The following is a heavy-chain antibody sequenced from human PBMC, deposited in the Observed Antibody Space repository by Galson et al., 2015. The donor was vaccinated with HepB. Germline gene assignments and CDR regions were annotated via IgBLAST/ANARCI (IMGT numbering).Heavy chain of an antibody. V-gene: IGHV3-9*01. CDR2: ISWNSGSI. Sequence: SLRLSCAASGFTFDNYAMHWVRQAPGKGLEWVSGISWNSGSIGYADSVKGRFTISRDNAKNSLYLQMNSLRAEDTALYYCAKDRSYGFDHLGYWGQGILVTVSS. CDR1: GFTFDNYA. CDR3: AKDRSYGFDHLGY. D-gene: IGHD5-18*01. J-gene: IGHJ4*02.